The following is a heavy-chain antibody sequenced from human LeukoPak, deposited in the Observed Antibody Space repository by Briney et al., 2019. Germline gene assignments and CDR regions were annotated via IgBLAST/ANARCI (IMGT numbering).Heavy chain of an antibody. D-gene: IGHD4-17*01. J-gene: IGHJ4*02. Sequence: ASVKVSCKASGYTFTDYYMHWVRQAPGQGLEWMGWINLNSRGTNYAQKFQGRVTMTRDTSISTAYMELSSLRSDDTAVYYCARGGGTVYFDYWGQGTLVTVSS. CDR3: ARGGGTVYFDY. V-gene: IGHV1-2*02. CDR2: INLNSRGT. CDR1: GYTFTDYY.